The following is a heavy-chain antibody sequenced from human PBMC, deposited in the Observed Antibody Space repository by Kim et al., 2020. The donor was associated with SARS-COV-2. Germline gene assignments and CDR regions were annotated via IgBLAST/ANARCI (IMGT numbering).Heavy chain of an antibody. Sequence: GGSLRLSCVGSGFTFDTYAMSWVRQAPGKGLEWISVISGNGVNKFYADSVRGRFTISRDNSKNTVFLQTNSLRDEATALYYCSKVVIMDGYNYFYYYGMDVWGQGTAVTVSS. CDR2: ISGNGVNK. CDR3: SKVVIMDGYNYFYYYGMDV. V-gene: IGHV3-23*01. J-gene: IGHJ6*02. D-gene: IGHD2-21*01. CDR1: GFTFDTYA.